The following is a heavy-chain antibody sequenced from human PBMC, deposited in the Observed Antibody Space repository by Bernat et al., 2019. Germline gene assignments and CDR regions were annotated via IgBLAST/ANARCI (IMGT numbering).Heavy chain of an antibody. V-gene: IGHV3-48*01. CDR3: ARDTEYYYGSGSYYPDGYYYYYYGMDV. CDR2: ISSSISTI. D-gene: IGHD3-10*01. CDR1: GFTFSSYS. J-gene: IGHJ6*02. Sequence: EVQLVESGGGLVQPGGSLRLSCAASGFTFSSYSMNWVRQAPGKGLEWVSYISSSISTIYYADSVKGRFTISSDNAKNSLYLQMNSLRAEDTAVYYCARDTEYYYGSGSYYPDGYYYYYYGMDVWGQGTTVTVSS.